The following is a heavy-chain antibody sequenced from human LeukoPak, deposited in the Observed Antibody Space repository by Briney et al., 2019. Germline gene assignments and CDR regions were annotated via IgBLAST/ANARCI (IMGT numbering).Heavy chain of an antibody. J-gene: IGHJ4*02. CDR1: GFTVSGNY. CDR3: ARGRRDYGDYPY. Sequence: GGSLRLSCAASGFTVSGNYMSWVRQAPGKGLEWVSVIYSGGDTYSADSVKGRFTTSRDNSKNTLYLQMNSLRAEDTAVYYCARGRRDYGDYPYWGQGTLATVSS. V-gene: IGHV3-53*01. D-gene: IGHD4-17*01. CDR2: IYSGGDT.